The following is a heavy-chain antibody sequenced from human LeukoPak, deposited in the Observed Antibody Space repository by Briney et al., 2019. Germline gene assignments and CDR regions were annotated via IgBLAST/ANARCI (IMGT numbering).Heavy chain of an antibody. D-gene: IGHD6-6*01. J-gene: IGHJ4*02. Sequence: ASVKVSCKVSGYTLTELSMHWVRQAPGKGLEWMGGFDPEDGETIYAQKFQGRVTMTEDTSTDTAYMELSSLRSEDTAVYYCATQGRQSSSPGLYYFDYWGQGTLVTVSS. CDR1: GYTLTELS. CDR3: ATQGRQSSSPGLYYFDY. V-gene: IGHV1-24*01. CDR2: FDPEDGET.